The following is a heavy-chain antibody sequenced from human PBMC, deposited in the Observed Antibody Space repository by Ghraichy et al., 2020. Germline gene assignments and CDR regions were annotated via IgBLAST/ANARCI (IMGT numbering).Heavy chain of an antibody. V-gene: IGHV3-7*01. D-gene: IGHD2-15*01. CDR2: IKQDGSKK. Sequence: GESLNISCAGSGFTFSSYWMTWVRQAPGKGLEWVANIKQDGSKKRYVDSVKGRFTISRDNAKNSLYLQMDSLRAEDTAVYYCARVGYVDEAFDYWGQGTLVTVSS. J-gene: IGHJ4*02. CDR1: GFTFSSYW. CDR3: ARVGYVDEAFDY.